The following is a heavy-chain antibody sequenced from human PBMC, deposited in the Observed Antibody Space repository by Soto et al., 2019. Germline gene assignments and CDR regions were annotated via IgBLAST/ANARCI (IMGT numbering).Heavy chain of an antibody. Sequence: QVQLVQSGAEVKKPGASVTVSCKASGYTFSRHGISWVRQAPGQGLEWMAWSGNTNYAQKFQGRLTLTTNPSTRTAYMELRSLRSGDTAVYYCARGADDFSSGYYYEYWGQGTLVTVSS. CDR3: ARGADDFSSGYYYEY. D-gene: IGHD3-3*01. CDR2: SGNT. V-gene: IGHV1-18*04. CDR1: GYTFSRHG. J-gene: IGHJ4*02.